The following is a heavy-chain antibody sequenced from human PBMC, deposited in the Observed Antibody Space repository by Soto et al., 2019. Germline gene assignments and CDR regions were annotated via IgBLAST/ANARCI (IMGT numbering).Heavy chain of an antibody. CDR3: ARESEDLTSNFDY. V-gene: IGHV3-21*06. CDR2: ISSTTHYI. J-gene: IGHJ4*02. CDR1: GFTFTRYS. Sequence: PGVPLRLSCAASGFTFTRYSMNWVRQAPGKGLEWVSSISSTTHYIYYADSMRGRFTISRDNAKNAVYLEMNSLRAEDTAVYYCARESEDLTSNFDYWGQGTLVTVSS.